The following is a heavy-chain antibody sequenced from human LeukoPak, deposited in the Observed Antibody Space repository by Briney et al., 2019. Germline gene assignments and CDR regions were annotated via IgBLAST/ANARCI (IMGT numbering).Heavy chain of an antibody. J-gene: IGHJ6*02. D-gene: IGHD4-17*01. CDR1: GFTFSSYS. V-gene: IGHV3-21*01. CDR3: ARDSNQDYGDYYYYYGMDV. CDR2: ISSSGSYI. Sequence: GGSLRLSSAASGFTFSSYSMNWVRQAPGKGLEWVSSISSSGSYIYYADSVKGRFTISRDNAKNSLYLQMNSLRAEDTAVYYCARDSNQDYGDYYYYYGMDVWGQGTTVTVSS.